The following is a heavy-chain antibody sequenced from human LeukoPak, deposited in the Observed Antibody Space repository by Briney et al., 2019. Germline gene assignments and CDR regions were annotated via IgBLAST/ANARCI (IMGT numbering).Heavy chain of an antibody. CDR2: ISGSGGST. Sequence: PGGSLRLSCAASGFTFSSYAMSWVRQAPGKGLEWVSAISGSGGSTYYADSVKGRFTISRDNSKNTLYLQMNSLRAEDTAVYYCARKYGDSWYYWYFDLWGRGTLVTVSS. D-gene: IGHD4-17*01. J-gene: IGHJ2*01. CDR3: ARKYGDSWYYWYFDL. CDR1: GFTFSSYA. V-gene: IGHV3-23*01.